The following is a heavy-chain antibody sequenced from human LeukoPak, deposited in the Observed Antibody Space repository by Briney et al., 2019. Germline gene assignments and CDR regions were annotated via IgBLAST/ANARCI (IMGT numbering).Heavy chain of an antibody. V-gene: IGHV1-69*04. D-gene: IGHD3-22*01. CDR3: ARALYYDSFDY. CDR2: IIPILGIA. CDR1: GGTFSSYA. Sequence: ASVKVSCKASGGTFSSYAISWVRQAPGQGLEWMGRIIPILGIANYAQKFQGRVTITADKSTSTAYMELSSLRSEDTAVYYCARALYYDSFDYWGQGTLVTVSS. J-gene: IGHJ4*02.